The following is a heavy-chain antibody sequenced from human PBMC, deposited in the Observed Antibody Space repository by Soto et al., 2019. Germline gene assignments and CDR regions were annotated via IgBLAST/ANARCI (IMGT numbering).Heavy chain of an antibody. CDR3: ARGGDTAMVPDADY. CDR1: GGSFSGYY. J-gene: IGHJ4*02. V-gene: IGHV4-34*01. CDR2: INHSGST. D-gene: IGHD5-18*01. Sequence: SETLSLTCAVYGGSFSGYYWSWIRQPPGKGLEWIGEINHSGSTNYNPSLKSRVTISVDTSKNQFSLKLSSVTAADTAVYYCARGGDTAMVPDADYWGQGTLVTVSS.